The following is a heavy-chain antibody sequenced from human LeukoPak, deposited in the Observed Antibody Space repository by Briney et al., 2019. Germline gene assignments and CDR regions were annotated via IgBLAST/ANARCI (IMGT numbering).Heavy chain of an antibody. D-gene: IGHD3-16*01. Sequence: GGSLRLSCAASGFTFSSFWMTWVRQAPGKGLEWVANIKQDGSEEHYVDSVKGRFIISRDNAKNSLYLQMNSLRAEDTAVYYCARDRVWGSYYSQDWGQGTLVTVSS. J-gene: IGHJ4*02. CDR2: IKQDGSEE. V-gene: IGHV3-7*01. CDR1: GFTFSSFW. CDR3: ARDRVWGSYYSQD.